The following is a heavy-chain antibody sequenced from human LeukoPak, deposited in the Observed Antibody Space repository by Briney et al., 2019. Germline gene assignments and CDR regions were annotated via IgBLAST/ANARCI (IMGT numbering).Heavy chain of an antibody. CDR3: ARGGFYYEVAY. D-gene: IGHD3-22*01. Sequence: SETLSLTCTVSGGSVSSSIYYWGWIRQPPGKGLEWIGSIYYSGSTSYNPSLKSRVTISVDTSKNQFSLKLTSVTAADTAVYYCARGGFYYEVAYWGQGTLVTVSS. V-gene: IGHV4-39*01. J-gene: IGHJ4*02. CDR2: IYYSGST. CDR1: GGSVSSSIYY.